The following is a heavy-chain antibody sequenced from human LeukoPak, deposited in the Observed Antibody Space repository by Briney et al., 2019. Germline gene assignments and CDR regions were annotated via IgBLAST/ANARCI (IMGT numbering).Heavy chain of an antibody. D-gene: IGHD5-12*01. J-gene: IGHJ6*03. CDR2: INPSGGST. Sequence: ASVKVSCKESGYTFTSYYMHWVRQAPGQGLEWMGIINPSGGSTSYAQKFQGRVTMTRDTSTSTVYMELSSLRSEDTAVYYCARDGYSGYGLGYYMDVWGKGTTGTISS. CDR1: GYTFTSYY. CDR3: ARDGYSGYGLGYYMDV. V-gene: IGHV1-46*01.